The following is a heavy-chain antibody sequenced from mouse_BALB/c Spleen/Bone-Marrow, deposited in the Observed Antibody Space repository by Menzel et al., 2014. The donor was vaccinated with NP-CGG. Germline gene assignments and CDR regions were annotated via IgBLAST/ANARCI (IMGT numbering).Heavy chain of an antibody. J-gene: IGHJ4*01. CDR3: AREPHYYAMDY. V-gene: IGHV2-6-7*01. CDR2: IWGDGST. CDR1: GFSLTGYG. Sequence: QVQLQQSGPGLVAPSQSLPITCTASGFSLTGYGVNWVRQPPGKGLEWLGMIWGDGSTDYNSALKSRLSISKDNSKSQVFLKMNSLQTDDTARYYCAREPHYYAMDYWGQGTSVTVSS.